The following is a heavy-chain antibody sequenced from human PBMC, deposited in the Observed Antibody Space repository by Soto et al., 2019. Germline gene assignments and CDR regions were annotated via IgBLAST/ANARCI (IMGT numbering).Heavy chain of an antibody. D-gene: IGHD1-20*01. V-gene: IGHV4-39*01. CDR3: TRRYNWNDYYFDP. Sequence: SETLSLTCTVSGGSIRVQGYYWTWIRQTPGKGLEWVGSSYYSGTSYFNPALKGRVTISVDTSTNQFSLRLTSVTAADTAVYYCTRRYNWNDYYFDPWGQGTLVTVSS. CDR1: GGSIRVQGYY. CDR2: SYYSGTS. J-gene: IGHJ5*02.